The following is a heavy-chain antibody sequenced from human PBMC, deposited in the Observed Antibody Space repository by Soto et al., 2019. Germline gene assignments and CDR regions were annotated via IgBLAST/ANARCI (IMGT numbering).Heavy chain of an antibody. V-gene: IGHV1-69*02. J-gene: IGHJ6*02. CDR1: GGTFNNYI. Sequence: QVQLVQSGPEVKEPGSSVTVSCKASGGTFNNYIFTWVRQAPGQGLEWMGRIIPVLGVKYYAQRFQGRCTLNGDKHTTTAYMELSSLRSEDTAIYYCATSLHPGSATPYYYAMSVWGQGTTVTVSS. CDR3: ATSLHPGSATPYYYAMSV. D-gene: IGHD2-15*01. CDR2: IIPVLGVK.